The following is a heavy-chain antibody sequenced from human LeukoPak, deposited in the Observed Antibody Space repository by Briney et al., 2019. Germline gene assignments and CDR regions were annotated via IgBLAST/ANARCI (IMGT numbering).Heavy chain of an antibody. J-gene: IGHJ5*02. V-gene: IGHV7-4-1*02. Sequence: ASVKVSCKASGYTFTSYAMNWVRQAPGQGLEWMGWINTNTGNPTYAQGFTGRFVFSLDTSVSTAYLQISSLKAEDTAVYYCARDGTTLSMVRGVIPTYNWFDPWGQGTLVTVSS. CDR3: ARDGTTLSMVRGVIPTYNWFDP. CDR1: GYTFTSYA. CDR2: INTNTGNP. D-gene: IGHD3-10*01.